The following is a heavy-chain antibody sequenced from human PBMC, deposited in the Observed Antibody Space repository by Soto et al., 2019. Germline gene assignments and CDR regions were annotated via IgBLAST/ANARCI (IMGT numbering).Heavy chain of an antibody. Sequence: SETLSLTCTVSGGSISSSSYYWGWIRQPPGKGLEWIGSIYYSGSTYYNPSLKSRVTISVDTSKNQFSLKLSSVTAADTAVYYCARPRREPGRSGWFDPWGQGTLVTVSS. CDR1: GGSISSSSYY. D-gene: IGHD1-1*01. V-gene: IGHV4-39*01. CDR2: IYYSGST. CDR3: ARPRREPGRSGWFDP. J-gene: IGHJ5*02.